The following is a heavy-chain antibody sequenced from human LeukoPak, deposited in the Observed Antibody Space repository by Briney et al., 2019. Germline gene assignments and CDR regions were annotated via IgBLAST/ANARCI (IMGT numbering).Heavy chain of an antibody. CDR2: IYTSGST. CDR1: GGSISSYY. J-gene: IGHJ3*02. Sequence: PSETLSLTCTVSGGSISSYYWSWIRQPAGKGLEWIGRIYTSGSTNYNPSLKSRVTMSVDTSKNQFSLKLSSVTAADTAVYYCARAGYCSGGSCHTGAFDIWGQGTMVTGSS. CDR3: ARAGYCSGGSCHTGAFDI. D-gene: IGHD2-15*01. V-gene: IGHV4-4*07.